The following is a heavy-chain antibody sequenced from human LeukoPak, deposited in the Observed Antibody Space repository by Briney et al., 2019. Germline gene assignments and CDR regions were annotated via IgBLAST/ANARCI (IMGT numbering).Heavy chain of an antibody. D-gene: IGHD2-15*01. Sequence: PGGSLRLSCAASGFNLSSYWMSWVRQAPGKGLEWVANIKEDGSEKYYVDSVKGRFTISRDNAKNSLYLQMNRLRAEDTAVYYCARATRGVASNFDYWGQGTLVTVSS. CDR1: GFNLSSYW. CDR2: IKEDGSEK. J-gene: IGHJ4*02. CDR3: ARATRGVASNFDY. V-gene: IGHV3-7*01.